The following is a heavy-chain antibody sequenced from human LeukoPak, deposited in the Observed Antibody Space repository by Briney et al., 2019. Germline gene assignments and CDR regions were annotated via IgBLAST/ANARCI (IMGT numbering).Heavy chain of an antibody. V-gene: IGHV3-23*01. Sequence: PGGSLRLSCAASGFTFSSYAMSWVCQAPGKGLEWVSAISGSGGSTYYADSVKGRFTISRDNSKNTLYLQMNSLRAEDTAVYYCAKDETVTHPEYYFDFWGQGTLVTVSS. CDR3: AKDETVTHPEYYFDF. CDR2: ISGSGGST. CDR1: GFTFSSYA. J-gene: IGHJ4*02. D-gene: IGHD4-17*01.